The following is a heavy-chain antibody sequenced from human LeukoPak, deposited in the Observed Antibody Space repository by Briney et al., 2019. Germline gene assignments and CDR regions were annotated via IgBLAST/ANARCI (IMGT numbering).Heavy chain of an antibody. D-gene: IGHD2-2*01. CDR2: INPNSGGT. J-gene: IGHJ3*02. CDR3: ARGPQLLLYAFDI. Sequence: GASVKVSCKASGYTFTGYYMHWVRQAPGQGLEWMGWINPNSGGTNYAQKFQGRVTMTRDTSISTAYMELSSLRSEDTAVYYCARGPQLLLYAFDIWGQGTMVTVSS. V-gene: IGHV1-2*02. CDR1: GYTFTGYY.